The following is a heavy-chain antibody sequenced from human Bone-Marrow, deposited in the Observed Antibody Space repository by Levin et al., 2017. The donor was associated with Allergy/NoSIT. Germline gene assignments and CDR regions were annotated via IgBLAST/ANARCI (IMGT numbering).Heavy chain of an antibody. CDR2: INDSGRT. J-gene: IGHJ4*02. V-gene: IGHV4-59*01. Sequence: WIRQPPGKGLEWIGFINDSGRTNYNSSLKSRVTMSLDTSTNQFSLRLGSVTAADTAVYYCARDKGYYFDYWGQGTLVTVSS. CDR3: ARDKGYYFDY. D-gene: IGHD2-15*01.